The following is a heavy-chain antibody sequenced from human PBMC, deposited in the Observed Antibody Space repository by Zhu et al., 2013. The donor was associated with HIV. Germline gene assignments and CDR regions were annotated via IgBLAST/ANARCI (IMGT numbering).Heavy chain of an antibody. D-gene: IGHD3-22*01. CDR3: ARDHNSGYYSYFDY. CDR1: GYTFTGYY. CDR2: IIPMFGTA. V-gene: IGHV1-69*13. Sequence: QSGAEMRKPGASVKVSCKASGYTFTGYYIHWVRQAPGQGLEWMGGIIPMFGTANYAQKFQGRVTITADESTSTAYMQLSSLRSEDTAVYYCARDHNSGYYSYFDYWGQGTLVTVSS. J-gene: IGHJ4*02.